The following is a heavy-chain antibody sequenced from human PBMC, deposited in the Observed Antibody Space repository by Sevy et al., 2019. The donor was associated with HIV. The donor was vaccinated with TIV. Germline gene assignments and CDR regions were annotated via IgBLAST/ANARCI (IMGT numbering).Heavy chain of an antibody. CDR2: MNPKNGVT. J-gene: IGHJ4*02. CDR3: LRDMPFGSGTYYYFDL. Sequence: ASVKVSCQASGFNLTDFYIHWVRQAPRQGIEWMGWMNPKNGVTNIARKFRGRVAMTRDTSINTAYIEVQSLTPNDTAVYFCLRDMPFGSGTYYYFDLSGQGAVVTVSS. D-gene: IGHD3-10*01. V-gene: IGHV1-2*02. CDR1: GFNLTDFY.